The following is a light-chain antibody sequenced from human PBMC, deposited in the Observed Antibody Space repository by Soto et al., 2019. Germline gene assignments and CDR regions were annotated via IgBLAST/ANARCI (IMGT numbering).Light chain of an antibody. Sequence: EIVLTQSPATLSLSPGERATLSCRASQSVSSYLAWYQQKPGKAPRLLIYGASMRATGIPDRFSGSGSGTEFTLTISSLQSEDFAVYYCQQYGSSPTTFGQGTKVDI. CDR1: QSVSSY. V-gene: IGKV3-20*01. CDR3: QQYGSSPTT. J-gene: IGKJ1*01. CDR2: GAS.